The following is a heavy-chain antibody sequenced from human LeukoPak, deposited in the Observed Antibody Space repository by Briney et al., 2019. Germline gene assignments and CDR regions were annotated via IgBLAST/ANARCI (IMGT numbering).Heavy chain of an antibody. J-gene: IGHJ4*02. CDR1: GYSIGSGYY. Sequence: SETLSLTCTVSGYSIGSGYYWGWRRQPPGKGLEWIGSIYHSGSTYYNPYLKSRVTISVDTSKNQFSLKLSSVTAADTAVYYCARRQYYYSIYFDYWGQGTLVTVPS. CDR2: IYHSGST. CDR3: ARRQYYYSIYFDY. D-gene: IGHD3-22*01. V-gene: IGHV4-38-2*02.